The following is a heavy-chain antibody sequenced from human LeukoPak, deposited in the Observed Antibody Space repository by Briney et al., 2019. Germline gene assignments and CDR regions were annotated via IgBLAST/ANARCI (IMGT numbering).Heavy chain of an antibody. J-gene: IGHJ6*03. Sequence: ASVKVSCKASGYTFTYYAIHWVRQAPGQRFEWMGWINAANGHTKYSQEFQDGITITRDTFATTAYMDLSNLRSEDMALYYCARGRGPPNSNRDFYYSYYMDVWGTGTTVTVS. CDR1: GYTFTYYA. CDR2: INAANGHT. CDR3: ARGRGPPNSNRDFYYSYYMDV. D-gene: IGHD6-13*01. V-gene: IGHV1-3*03.